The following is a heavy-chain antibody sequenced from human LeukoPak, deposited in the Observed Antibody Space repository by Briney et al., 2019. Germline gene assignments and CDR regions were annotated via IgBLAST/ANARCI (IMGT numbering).Heavy chain of an antibody. CDR3: ARESKAVAGTSYYYYMDV. J-gene: IGHJ6*03. CDR1: GFTFSSYS. Sequence: GGSLRLSCAASGFTFSSYSMNWVRQAPGKGLEYVSAISSNGGSTYYANSVKGRFTISRDNSKNTLYLQMGSLRAEDMAVYYCARESKAVAGTSYYYYMDVWGKGTTVTISS. CDR2: ISSNGGST. D-gene: IGHD6-19*01. V-gene: IGHV3-64*01.